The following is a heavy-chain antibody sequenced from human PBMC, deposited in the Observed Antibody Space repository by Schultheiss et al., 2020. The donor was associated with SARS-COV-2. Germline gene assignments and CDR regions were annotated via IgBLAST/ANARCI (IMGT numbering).Heavy chain of an antibody. CDR2: ISYDGSNK. V-gene: IGHV3-30*18. CDR3: AKGWASVNAFDI. D-gene: IGHD3-3*01. CDR1: GFTFSSYG. J-gene: IGHJ3*02. Sequence: GGSLRLSCAASGFTFSSYGMHWVRQAPGKGLEWVAVISYDGSNKYYADSVKGRFTISRDNSKNTLYLQMNSLRAEDTAVYYCAKGWASVNAFDIWGQGTMVTVSS.